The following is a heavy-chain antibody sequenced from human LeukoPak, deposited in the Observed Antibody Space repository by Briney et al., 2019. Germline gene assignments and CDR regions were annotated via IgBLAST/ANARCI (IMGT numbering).Heavy chain of an antibody. CDR2: IYPGDSDI. V-gene: IGHV5-51*01. Sequence: HGESLKISCKGSGYRFTNYWIAWVRQMPGKGLEWMGIIYPGDSDIRYSPSFQGHVTISADKSSRTAYLQWSSLKASDTVMYYCAKRGATLGEFDPWGQGTLVTVSS. J-gene: IGHJ5*02. D-gene: IGHD5-24*01. CDR3: AKRGATLGEFDP. CDR1: GYRFTNYW.